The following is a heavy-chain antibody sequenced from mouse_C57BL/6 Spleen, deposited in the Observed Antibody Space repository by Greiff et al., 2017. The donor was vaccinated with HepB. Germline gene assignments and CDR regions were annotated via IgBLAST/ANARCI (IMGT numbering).Heavy chain of an antibody. CDR3: ARSRDYGSSYGDFDY. CDR1: GYTFTSYW. J-gene: IGHJ2*01. D-gene: IGHD1-1*01. CDR2: IYPNSGST. V-gene: IGHV1-64*01. Sequence: QVQLQQPGAELVKPGASVKLSCKASGYTFTSYWMHWVRQRPGQGLEWIGMIYPNSGSTNYNEKFKSKATLTVDKSSSTAYMQLSSLTSEDSAVYYCARSRDYGSSYGDFDYWGQGTTLTVSS.